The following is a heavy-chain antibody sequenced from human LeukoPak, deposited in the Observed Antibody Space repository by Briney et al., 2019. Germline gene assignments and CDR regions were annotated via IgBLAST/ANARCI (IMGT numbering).Heavy chain of an antibody. Sequence: SETLSLTCTVSGGSISSYYWSWIRQPPGKGLEWIGYIYYSGSTNYNPSLKSRVTISADTSKNQFSLKLTSVTAADTAVYYCARHGRDVLRFLEWFGGFEFWGQGTLVTVSS. CDR2: IYYSGST. J-gene: IGHJ4*02. CDR3: ARHGRDVLRFLEWFGGFEF. CDR1: GGSISSYY. V-gene: IGHV4-59*08. D-gene: IGHD3-3*01.